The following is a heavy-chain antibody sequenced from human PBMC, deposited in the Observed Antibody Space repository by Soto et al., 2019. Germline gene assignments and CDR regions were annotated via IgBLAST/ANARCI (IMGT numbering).Heavy chain of an antibody. CDR1: GGSISSDDYY. J-gene: IGHJ4*02. V-gene: IGHV4-30-4*01. CDR2: ISHSGTT. CDR3: ARNLGGYSNNHFDY. D-gene: IGHD5-18*01. Sequence: SETLSLTCTVSGGSISSDDYYWSWIRQPPGKGLEWIGYISHSGTTYYNPSLKSRVTISIDMSQNQFSLKLSFVTAADTAVYYCARNLGGYSNNHFDYWGQGTLVTVSS.